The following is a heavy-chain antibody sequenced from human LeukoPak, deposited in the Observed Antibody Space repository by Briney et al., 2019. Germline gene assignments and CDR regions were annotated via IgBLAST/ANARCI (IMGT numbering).Heavy chain of an antibody. CDR2: IYSGGST. CDR1: GFTVSSNY. D-gene: IGHD2-2*02. CDR3: TREGGYCSSTSCYSHFDF. J-gene: IGHJ4*02. V-gene: IGHV3-66*01. Sequence: GGSLRLSCAAPGFTVSSNYMSWVRQAPGKGLEWVSVIYSGGSTYYADSVKGRFTISRDNSKNTLYLQMNSLRAEDTAVYFCTREGGYCSSTSCYSHFDFWGQGTLVTVSS.